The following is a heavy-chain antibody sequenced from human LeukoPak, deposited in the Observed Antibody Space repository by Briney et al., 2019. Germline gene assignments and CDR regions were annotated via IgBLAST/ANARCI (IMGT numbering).Heavy chain of an antibody. CDR3: ARDGRIAAAATGY. J-gene: IGHJ4*02. Sequence: GGSLRFSCAASGFTFSSYGMHWVRQAPGKGLEWVAVIWYDGSNKYYADSVKGRFTISRDNSKNTLYLQMNSLRAEDTAVYYCARDGRIAAAATGYWGQGTLVTVSS. V-gene: IGHV3-33*01. CDR2: IWYDGSNK. CDR1: GFTFSSYG. D-gene: IGHD6-13*01.